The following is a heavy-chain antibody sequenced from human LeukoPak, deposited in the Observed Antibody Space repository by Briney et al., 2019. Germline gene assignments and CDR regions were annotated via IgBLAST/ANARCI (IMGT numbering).Heavy chain of an antibody. Sequence: GGSLRLSCVDSGFTFSSSWMSWVRQAPGKGLVWVSRINSDGTYAHYVDSVKGRFTISRDNARNTLYLQMNSLRAGDTAVYYCARGGYSYGYNYFDYWGQGTLVTVSS. D-gene: IGHD5-18*01. CDR2: INSDGTYA. CDR1: GFTFSSSW. V-gene: IGHV3-74*01. J-gene: IGHJ4*02. CDR3: ARGGYSYGYNYFDY.